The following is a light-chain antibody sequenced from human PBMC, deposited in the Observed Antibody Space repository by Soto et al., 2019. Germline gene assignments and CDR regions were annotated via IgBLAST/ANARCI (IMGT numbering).Light chain of an antibody. J-gene: IGKJ1*01. CDR2: AAS. CDR1: QSVSSN. CDR3: HQYNNWWT. V-gene: IGKV3-15*01. Sequence: EIVMTQSPATLSVSPGERATLSCRASQSVSSNLAWYQQKPGQAPRLLISAASTRATGSPARFSGSGSGTEFTLTISSLQSEDFAVYFCHQYNNWWTFGQGTKVEIK.